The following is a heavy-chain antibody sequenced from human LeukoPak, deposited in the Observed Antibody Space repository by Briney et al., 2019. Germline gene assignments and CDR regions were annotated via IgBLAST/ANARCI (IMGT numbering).Heavy chain of an antibody. J-gene: IGHJ4*02. V-gene: IGHV3-53*01. D-gene: IGHD3-9*01. CDR2: IYSGGST. CDR3: ARASLYDILTGYYTPYYFDY. Sequence: GGSLRLSCAASGFTVSSNYMSWVRQAPGEGLEWVSGIYSGGSTYYADSVKGRFTISRDNSKNTLYLQMNSLRAEDTAVYYCARASLYDILTGYYTPYYFDYWGQGTLVTVSS. CDR1: GFTVSSNY.